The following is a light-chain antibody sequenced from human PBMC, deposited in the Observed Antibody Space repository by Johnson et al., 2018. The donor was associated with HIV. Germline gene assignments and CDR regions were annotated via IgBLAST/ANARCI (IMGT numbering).Light chain of an antibody. V-gene: IGLV1-51*02. Sequence: QSVLTQPPSVSAAPGQKVTISCSGSSSNIGSNYVSWYQQLPGTAPKLLIYENHKRPLGIPDRFSGSKSATSATLGITGLQTGDEADYYCATWHSSLTSGGVFGTGTKVTVL. CDR3: ATWHSSLTSGGV. CDR2: ENH. J-gene: IGLJ1*01. CDR1: SSNIGSNY.